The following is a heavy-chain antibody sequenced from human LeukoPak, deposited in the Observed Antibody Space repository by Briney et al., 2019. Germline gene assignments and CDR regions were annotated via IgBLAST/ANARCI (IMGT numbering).Heavy chain of an antibody. CDR3: ARAGSGSYHLDY. D-gene: IGHD3-10*01. CDR2: IWYDGSNQ. J-gene: IGHJ4*02. CDR1: GFTVSSNY. V-gene: IGHV3-33*08. Sequence: GGSLRLSCAASGFTVSSNYMSWVRQAPGKGLEWVAVIWYDGSNQYYADSVKGRFTISRDNSKNTLYLQMNSLRAEDTAVYYCARAGSGSYHLDYWGQGTLVTVSS.